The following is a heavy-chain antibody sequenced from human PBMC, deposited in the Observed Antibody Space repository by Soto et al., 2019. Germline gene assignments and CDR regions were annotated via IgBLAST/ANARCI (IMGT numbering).Heavy chain of an antibody. CDR2: ISTYNGNT. V-gene: IGHV1-18*01. D-gene: IGHD2-8*01. Sequence: GASVKVSCKASGYTFTTYDISWVRQAPGQGLEWMGRISTYNGNTNYPQSLQGRLTMTTDTSTTTAYMELRNLRSDDTAVYYCARGPYHVLMVNAPNLYGMDVWGQGTTVTVSS. CDR3: ARGPYHVLMVNAPNLYGMDV. CDR1: GYTFTTYD. J-gene: IGHJ6*02.